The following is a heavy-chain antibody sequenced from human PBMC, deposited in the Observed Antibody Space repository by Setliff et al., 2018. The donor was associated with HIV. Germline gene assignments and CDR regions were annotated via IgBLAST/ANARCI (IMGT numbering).Heavy chain of an antibody. CDR1: GASISSGGYY. V-gene: IGHV4-31*03. CDR3: ARISDLGMTLNQPYLDN. D-gene: IGHD1-20*01. CDR2: ISKSGTT. J-gene: IGHJ4*02. Sequence: SETLSLTCTVSGASISSGGYYWSWIRQVPGKGLESIGYISKSGTTCYSSSLKSRAIISRDTSKNQFSLQLTSVTATDTALYYCARISDLGMTLNQPYLDNWGQGTLVTVSS.